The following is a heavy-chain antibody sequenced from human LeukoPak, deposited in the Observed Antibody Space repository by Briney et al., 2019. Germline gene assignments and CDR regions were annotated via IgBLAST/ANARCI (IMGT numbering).Heavy chain of an antibody. CDR2: INHSGST. J-gene: IGHJ6*03. CDR1: GGSFSGYY. CDR3: ARDRYWSSTRFPMDYYYYYMEV. Sequence: SETLSLTCAVYGGSFSGYYWSWIRQPPGKGLEWIGEINHSGSTNYNPSLKSRVTISVDTSKNQFSLKLSSVTAADTAVYYCARDRYWSSTRFPMDYYYYYMEVCSKGTTVTVSS. V-gene: IGHV4-34*01. D-gene: IGHD2-2*01.